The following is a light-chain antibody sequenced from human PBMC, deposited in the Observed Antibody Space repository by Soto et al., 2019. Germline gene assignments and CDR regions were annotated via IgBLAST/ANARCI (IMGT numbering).Light chain of an antibody. CDR2: NVS. Sequence: QSVLTQPASVSGSPGQSITISCTGTSSDVGGHNSVSWYQQHPGKAPKLMIYNVSNRPSGVSNRFSGSKSGNTASLTISGLLAEDEAVYYCTSYTSSSTYVFGAGTKLTVL. CDR1: SSDVGGHNS. V-gene: IGLV2-14*01. J-gene: IGLJ1*01. CDR3: TSYTSSSTYV.